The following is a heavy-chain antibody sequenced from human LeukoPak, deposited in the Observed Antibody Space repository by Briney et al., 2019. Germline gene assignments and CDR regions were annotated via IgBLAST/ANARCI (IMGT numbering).Heavy chain of an antibody. Sequence: LETLSLTCTVSGGSISSYYWSWIRQPPGKGLEWIGYIYYSGSTNYNPSLKSRVSISVDTSKNQFSLKLSSVTAADTAVYYCARDPSLDVWGKGTTVTVSS. CDR2: IYYSGST. CDR3: ARDPSLDV. V-gene: IGHV4-59*01. CDR1: GGSISSYY. J-gene: IGHJ6*04.